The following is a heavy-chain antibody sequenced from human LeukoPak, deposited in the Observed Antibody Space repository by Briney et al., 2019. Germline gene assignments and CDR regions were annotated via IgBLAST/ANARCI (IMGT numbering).Heavy chain of an antibody. CDR2: IRSKAYGGTT. V-gene: IGHV3-49*03. J-gene: IGHJ4*02. CDR1: GFTFGDYA. D-gene: IGHD6-13*01. CDR3: TRDRSSSWSDY. Sequence: GGSLRLSCTASGFTFGDYAMSWFRQAPGKGLEWVGFIRSKAYGGTTEYAASVKGRFTISRDDSKSIAYLQMNSLKTEDTAVYYCTRDRSSSWSDYWGQGTLVTVSS.